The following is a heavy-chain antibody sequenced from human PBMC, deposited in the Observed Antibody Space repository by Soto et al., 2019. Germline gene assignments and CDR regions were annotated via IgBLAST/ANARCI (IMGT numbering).Heavy chain of an antibody. CDR3: AVAGPAAIGGDNWFDP. CDR2: INPSAGST. CDR1: GYTFTSYY. Sequence: QVQLVQSGAEVKKPGASVKVSCKASGYTFTSYYMHWVRQAPGQGLEWMGIINPSAGSTNYAQKFQGTVTMTCDTYTSTVDMELSSLRSEYAAVDYFAVAGPAAIGGDNWFDPWGQGTLVTVSS. J-gene: IGHJ5*02. V-gene: IGHV1-46*01. D-gene: IGHD2-2*02.